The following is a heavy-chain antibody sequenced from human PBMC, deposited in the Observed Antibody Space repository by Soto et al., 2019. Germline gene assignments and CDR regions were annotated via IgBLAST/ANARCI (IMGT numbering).Heavy chain of an antibody. CDR1: GGSISSGGYY. V-gene: IGHV4-31*03. J-gene: IGHJ4*02. D-gene: IGHD3-22*01. Sequence: PSETLSLTCTVSGGSISSGGYYWSWIRQHPGKGLGWIGYIYYSGSTYYNPSLKSRVTISVDPSKNQFSLKLSSVTAADTAVYYWPRVPAEYYYGSSGRAIYGGQGTLVTVS. CDR3: PRVPAEYYYGSSGRAIY. CDR2: IYYSGST.